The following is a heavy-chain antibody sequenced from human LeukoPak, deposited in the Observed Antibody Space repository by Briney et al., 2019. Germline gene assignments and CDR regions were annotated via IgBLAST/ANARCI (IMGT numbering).Heavy chain of an antibody. V-gene: IGHV3-43*02. CDR3: ARDICVLGEGLI. D-gene: IGHD3-16*01. CDR2: ISGDGGST. J-gene: IGHJ3*02. Sequence: PGGSLRLSCAASGFTFDDYAIHWVRQAPGKGLEWVSLISGDGGSTYYADSVKGRFTISRDNSKNSLYLQMSSLRTEDTALYYCARDICVLGEGLIWGQGTMVTVSS. CDR1: GFTFDDYA.